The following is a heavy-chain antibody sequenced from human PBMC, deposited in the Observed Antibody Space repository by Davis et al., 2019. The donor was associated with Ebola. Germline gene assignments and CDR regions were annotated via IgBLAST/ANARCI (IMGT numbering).Heavy chain of an antibody. Sequence: GESLKISCAASGFTFRSYWMSWVRQAPGKGLEWVAKIKEDGSEKHEVDSVKGRFTISRDNAKDSLYLQMNSLRAEDTAVYYCARGSRNMDVWGQGTTVTVSS. CDR1: GFTFRSYW. CDR3: ARGSRNMDV. V-gene: IGHV3-7*03. CDR2: IKEDGSEK. J-gene: IGHJ6*02.